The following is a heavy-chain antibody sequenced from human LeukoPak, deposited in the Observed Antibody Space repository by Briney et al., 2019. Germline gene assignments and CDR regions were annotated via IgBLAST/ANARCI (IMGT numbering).Heavy chain of an antibody. CDR1: GYTFTGYY. V-gene: IGHV1-2*02. Sequence: ASVKVSCKASGYTFTGYYMHWVRQAPGQGLEWMGWINPNSGGTNYAQKFQGRVTMTRDTSISTAYMELSRLRSDDTAVYYCAREGGYGDYYYYYGMDVWGQGTLVTVSS. CDR2: INPNSGGT. CDR3: AREGGYGDYYYYYGMDV. D-gene: IGHD4-17*01. J-gene: IGHJ6*02.